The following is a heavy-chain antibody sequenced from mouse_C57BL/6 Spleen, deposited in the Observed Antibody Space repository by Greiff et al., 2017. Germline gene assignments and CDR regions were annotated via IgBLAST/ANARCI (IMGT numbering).Heavy chain of an antibody. CDR1: GFTFSSYG. CDR2: ISSGGSYT. D-gene: IGHD2-2*01. Sequence: EVQLVESGGDLVKPGGSLKLSCAASGFTFSSYGMSWVRQTPDKRLEWVATISSGGSYTYYPDSVKGRFTISRDNAKNTLYLQMSSLKSEDTAMYYCARHSTTVENFDYWGQGTTLTVSS. CDR3: ARHSTTVENFDY. J-gene: IGHJ2*01. V-gene: IGHV5-6*01.